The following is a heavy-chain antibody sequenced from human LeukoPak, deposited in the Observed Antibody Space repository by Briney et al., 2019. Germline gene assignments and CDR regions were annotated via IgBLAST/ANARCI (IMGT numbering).Heavy chain of an antibody. D-gene: IGHD2-2*01. CDR1: GFTFSNYV. J-gene: IGHJ4*02. CDR3: ARDPDCSSTSCPLDY. CDR2: IKQDGSEK. V-gene: IGHV3-7*01. Sequence: PGGSLRLSCAASGFTFSNYVMTWVRQAPGKGLEWVANIKQDGSEKYYVDSVKGRFTISRDNAKNSLYLQMNSLRAEDTAVYYCARDPDCSSTSCPLDYWGQGTLVTVSS.